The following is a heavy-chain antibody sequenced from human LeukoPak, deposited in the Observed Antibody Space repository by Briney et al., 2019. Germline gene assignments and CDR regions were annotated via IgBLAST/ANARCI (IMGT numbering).Heavy chain of an antibody. V-gene: IGHV3-30*18. Sequence: QPGRSLRLSCAASGFTFSDYGMHWVCQTPGKGLEWVAVISYDGSNEYYRDSVKGRFTISRDNSKNTLYLQMNSLRAEDTAVYYCAKEMTTVTTTDHWGQGTLVTVSS. CDR1: GFTFSDYG. D-gene: IGHD4-17*01. CDR2: ISYDGSNE. J-gene: IGHJ4*02. CDR3: AKEMTTVTTTDH.